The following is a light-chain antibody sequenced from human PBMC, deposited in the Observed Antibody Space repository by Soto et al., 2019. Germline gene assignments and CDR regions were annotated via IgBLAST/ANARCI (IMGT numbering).Light chain of an antibody. CDR3: QQYDSSPRT. CDR1: QSISSNY. CDR2: GAS. J-gene: IGKJ1*01. V-gene: IGKV3-20*01. Sequence: EIVFTQSPGTLSLSPGDGATLSCRASQSISSNYLAWYQQKPGQAPRLLIHGASNRATGIPDRFSGSGSAADCTLTISRLEPEDFAVYYCQQYDSSPRTFGQGTKVDIK.